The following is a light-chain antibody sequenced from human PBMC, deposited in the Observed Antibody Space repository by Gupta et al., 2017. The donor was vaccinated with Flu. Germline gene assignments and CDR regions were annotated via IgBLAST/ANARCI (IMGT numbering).Light chain of an antibody. CDR1: GRDVGGYNY. J-gene: IGLJ2*01. V-gene: IGLV2-11*01. CDR3: CSYAGSYTFV. Sequence: QSALTQPRSVSGSPGPSVTISCTGTGRDVGGYNYVSWYRQHPGEAPKLILSDVSKRPSGVPDRFSGSKSGNTASLTISGLQVDDEADYYCCSYAGSYTFVFGGGTQLTVL. CDR2: DVS.